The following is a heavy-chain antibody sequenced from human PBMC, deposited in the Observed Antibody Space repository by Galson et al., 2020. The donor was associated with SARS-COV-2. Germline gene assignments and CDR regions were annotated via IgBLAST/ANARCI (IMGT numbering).Heavy chain of an antibody. CDR3: ARGNSPCVTIFGVLTGTCGMDV. Sequence: SETLSLTCTVSGASISSGSYYWSWIRQPAGKGLEWIGRIYNSGNTNYNPSLWSQVTISVDTSKNQFSLKLTSVTAADTAVYYCARGNSPCVTIFGVLTGTCGMDVWCQGTTVTVSS. D-gene: IGHD3-3*01. J-gene: IGHJ6*02. CDR2: IYNSGNT. CDR1: GASISSGSYY. V-gene: IGHV4-61*02.